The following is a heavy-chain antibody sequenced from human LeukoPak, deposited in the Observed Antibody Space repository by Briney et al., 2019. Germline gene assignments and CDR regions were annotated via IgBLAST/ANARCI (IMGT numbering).Heavy chain of an antibody. Sequence: SGTLSLTCAVSGGSISSSNWWSWVRQPPGKGLEWIGEIYHSGSTNYNPSLKSRVTISVDKSKNQFSLKLSSVTAADTAVYYCARGVHVRMYDSNHNCFDPWGQGTLVTVSS. CDR3: ARGVHVRMYDSNHNCFDP. V-gene: IGHV4-4*02. J-gene: IGHJ5*02. CDR2: IYHSGST. D-gene: IGHD3-22*01. CDR1: GGSISSSNW.